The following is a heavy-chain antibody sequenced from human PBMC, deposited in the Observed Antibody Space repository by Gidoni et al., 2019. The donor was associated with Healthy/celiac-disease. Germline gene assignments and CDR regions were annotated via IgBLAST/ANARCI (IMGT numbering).Heavy chain of an antibody. D-gene: IGHD3-10*01. Sequence: QVRLGESGGGVVQPGRSLRLSWAASGFTLDSYGMHWVRQAPGKGLEWVAIMSHDGTNVQYADSVKGRFTISRDNSKNTLYLQLNSLRPEDTAMFFCATLSGSYFGRKFDYWGQGTLVTVSS. CDR1: GFTLDSYG. J-gene: IGHJ4*02. CDR3: ATLSGSYFGRKFDY. CDR2: MSHDGTNV. V-gene: IGHV3-30*03.